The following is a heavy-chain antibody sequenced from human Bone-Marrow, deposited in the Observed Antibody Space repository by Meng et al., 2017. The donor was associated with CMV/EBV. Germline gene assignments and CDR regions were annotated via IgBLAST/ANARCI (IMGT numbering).Heavy chain of an antibody. Sequence: SETLSLTCAVYGGSFSGYYWSWIRQPPGKGLEWIGEINHSGSTNYNPSLKSRVTISVDTSKNQFSLQLNSVTPEDTAVYYCARDQYQLLSRYYYYYGMDVWGQGTTVTVSS. CDR1: GGSFSGYY. CDR3: ARDQYQLLSRYYYYYGMDV. D-gene: IGHD2-2*01. V-gene: IGHV4-34*01. CDR2: INHSGST. J-gene: IGHJ6*02.